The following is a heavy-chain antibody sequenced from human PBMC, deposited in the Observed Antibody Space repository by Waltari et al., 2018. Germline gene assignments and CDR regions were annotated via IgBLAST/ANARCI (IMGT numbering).Heavy chain of an antibody. CDR2: IRSKANSYAT. V-gene: IGHV3-73*01. D-gene: IGHD1-26*01. CDR1: GFTFSGSA. Sequence: EVQLVESGGGLVQPGGSLNLSCAASGFTFSGSAMPWVRQASGKGLEWVGRIRSKANSYATAYAASVKGRFTISRDDSKNTAYLQMNSLKTEDTAVYYCTRTEPSPDYWGQGTLVTVSS. J-gene: IGHJ4*02. CDR3: TRTEPSPDY.